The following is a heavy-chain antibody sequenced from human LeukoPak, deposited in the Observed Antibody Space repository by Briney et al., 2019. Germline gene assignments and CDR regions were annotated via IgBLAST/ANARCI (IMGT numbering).Heavy chain of an antibody. D-gene: IGHD1-26*01. CDR1: GFTFSGYW. Sequence: GGSLRLSCAASGFTFSGYWMHWVRQAPGKGLVWVSRINSDGSSTSYADSVKGRFTISRDNAKNTLYLQMNSLRAEDTAVYYCARGSGSYPPTLLYYYMDVWGKGTTVTISS. CDR2: INSDGSST. J-gene: IGHJ6*03. V-gene: IGHV3-74*01. CDR3: ARGSGSYPPTLLYYYMDV.